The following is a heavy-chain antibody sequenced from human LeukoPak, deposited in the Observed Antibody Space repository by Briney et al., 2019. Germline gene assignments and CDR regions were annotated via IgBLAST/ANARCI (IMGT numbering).Heavy chain of an antibody. CDR1: GFTVSSNY. D-gene: IGHD4/OR15-4a*01. Sequence: GGSLRLSCTVSGFTVSSNYMSWVRQAPGKGLEWVSFIYSDNTLYSDSVKGRFTISRDNSKNTLYLQMNSLRAEDTAVYYCARRAGAYSHPYDYWGQGTLVTVSS. V-gene: IGHV3-53*01. CDR2: IYSDNT. J-gene: IGHJ4*02. CDR3: ARRAGAYSHPYDY.